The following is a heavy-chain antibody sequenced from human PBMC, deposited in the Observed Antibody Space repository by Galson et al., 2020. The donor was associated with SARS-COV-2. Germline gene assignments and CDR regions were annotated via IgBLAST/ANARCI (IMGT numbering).Heavy chain of an antibody. CDR2: ITHSGGT. CDR3: ARRGLGDPDH. J-gene: IGHJ4*02. D-gene: IGHD4-17*01. CDR1: GGSFSNYY. Sequence: SETLSLTCAVYGGSFSNYYWSWIRQPPGKGLEWIGEITHSGGTNYNPSLKSRVTISLDTSKNQFSLKLSSVSAADTAVYYCARRGLGDPDHWGQGTLVTVSS. V-gene: IGHV4-34*01.